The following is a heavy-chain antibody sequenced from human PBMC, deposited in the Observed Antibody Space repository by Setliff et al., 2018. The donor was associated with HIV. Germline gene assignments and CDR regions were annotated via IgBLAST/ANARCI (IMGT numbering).Heavy chain of an antibody. V-gene: IGHV4-34*01. CDR3: ARGRDASTWYLSHFYSYYYLDV. CDR1: GGPLSGYF. CDR2: INHSGTT. D-gene: IGHD6-13*01. J-gene: IGHJ6*03. Sequence: PSETLSLTCTVSGGPLSGYFWTWIRQTPDKGLEWIGDINHSGTTNYSLSLKSRTTLSLDTSKNQLSPKLTSVVAADTGLYFCARGRDASTWYLSHFYSYYYLDVWGNGTTVTVSS.